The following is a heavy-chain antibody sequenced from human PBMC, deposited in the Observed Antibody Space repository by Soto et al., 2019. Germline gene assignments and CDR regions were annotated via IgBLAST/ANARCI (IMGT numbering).Heavy chain of an antibody. V-gene: IGHV4-31*03. J-gene: IGHJ4*02. CDR1: GGSISNNGHY. CDR3: ARDQAGYGGLDY. Sequence: SETLSLTCTVSGGSISNNGHYWSWIRQRPGKGLEWIGYIHYRGGTSYNPSLKSRVTISVDTSKNQFSLRLQSVTAADTAVYYCARDQAGYGGLDYWGQCTLVTVSS. D-gene: IGHD4-17*01. CDR2: IHYRGGT.